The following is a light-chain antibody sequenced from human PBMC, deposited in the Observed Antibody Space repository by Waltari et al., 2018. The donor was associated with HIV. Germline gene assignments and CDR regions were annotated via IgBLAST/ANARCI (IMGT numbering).Light chain of an antibody. V-gene: IGLV3-1*01. CDR3: QAWDSNTVV. J-gene: IGLJ2*01. CDR2: QDT. Sequence: SYELTQPPSVSVSPGQTASISCSGDKLGDKYASWYQQRPGQSPIVVIHQDTKLPSGIPERFSGANSGNTATLTVSGTQAMDEADYYCQAWDSNTVVFGGGTKLTVL. CDR1: KLGDKY.